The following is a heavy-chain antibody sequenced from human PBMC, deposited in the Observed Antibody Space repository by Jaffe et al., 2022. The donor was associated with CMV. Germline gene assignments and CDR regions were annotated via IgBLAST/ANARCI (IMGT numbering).Heavy chain of an antibody. Sequence: EVQLVESGGGLVQPGGSLRLSCAASGFTFSSYEMNWVRQAPGKGLEWVSYISSSGSTIYYADSVKGRFTISRDNAKNSLYLQMNSLRAEDTAVYYCARGGDLITMIGGSIFDYWGQGTLVTVSS. CDR1: GFTFSSYE. CDR2: ISSSGSTI. V-gene: IGHV3-48*03. J-gene: IGHJ4*02. CDR3: ARGGDLITMIGGSIFDY. D-gene: IGHD3-22*01.